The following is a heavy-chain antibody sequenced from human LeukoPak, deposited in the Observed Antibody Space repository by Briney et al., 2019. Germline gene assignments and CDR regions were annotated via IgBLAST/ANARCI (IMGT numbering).Heavy chain of an antibody. CDR1: GGSIIGYH. Sequence: PSETLSLTCTVSGGSIIGYHLSWIRQPPGKGLEWIGSIYYSGSTNYNPSLKSRVTISVETSKNQFSLKLSSVTAADTAVYYCARYANSPYYYYAMDVWGQGTTVTVSS. V-gene: IGHV4-59*12. D-gene: IGHD4/OR15-4a*01. CDR3: ARYANSPYYYYAMDV. CDR2: IYYSGST. J-gene: IGHJ6*02.